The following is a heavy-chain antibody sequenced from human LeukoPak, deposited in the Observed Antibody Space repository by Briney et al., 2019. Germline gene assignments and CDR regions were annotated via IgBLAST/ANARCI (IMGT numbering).Heavy chain of an antibody. Sequence: GSLRLSCEGSGFSFYNYDMNWVRQAPGKGLEWVSEITRSSSSSYYADSVRGRFTISRDNFKNTLYLQMNSLRDDDTATYYCVRRSDFYLDSWGQGTLATVSS. CDR1: GFSFYNYD. D-gene: IGHD3-10*01. CDR3: VRRSDFYLDS. J-gene: IGHJ4*02. V-gene: IGHV3-23*01. CDR2: ITRSSSSS.